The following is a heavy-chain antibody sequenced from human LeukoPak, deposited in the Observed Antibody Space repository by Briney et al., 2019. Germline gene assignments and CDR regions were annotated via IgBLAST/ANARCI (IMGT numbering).Heavy chain of an antibody. J-gene: IGHJ4*02. Sequence: GGSLRLSCTASGFIFSDYSMNWVRQAPGKGLEWGSSISSSSSHIYYADSMKGRFTISRDNDKNSVYLQMDSLRAEDTAVYYCARSFDFWSGYYSDYWGQGTLVTVSS. V-gene: IGHV3-21*01. D-gene: IGHD3-3*01. CDR1: GFIFSDYS. CDR3: ARSFDFWSGYYSDY. CDR2: ISSSSSHI.